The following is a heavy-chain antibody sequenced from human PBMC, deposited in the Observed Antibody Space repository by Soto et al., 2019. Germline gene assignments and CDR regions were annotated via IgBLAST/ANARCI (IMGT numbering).Heavy chain of an antibody. CDR2: ISSSSSYI. D-gene: IGHD3-22*01. Sequence: EVQLVESGGGLVKPGGSLRLSCAASGFTFSTYSMNWVRQAPGKGLDWVSYISSSSSYIYYADSVKGRFTISRDNANNPLYLQMNSLRSEDTAVYYCASPEYYYDTSGWYYWGQGTLVTVSS. J-gene: IGHJ4*02. V-gene: IGHV3-21*01. CDR3: ASPEYYYDTSGWYY. CDR1: GFTFSTYS.